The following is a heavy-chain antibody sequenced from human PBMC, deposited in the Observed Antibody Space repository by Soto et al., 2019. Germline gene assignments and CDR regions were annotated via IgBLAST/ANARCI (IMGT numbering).Heavy chain of an antibody. CDR1: GFIFSDYA. V-gene: IGHV3-23*01. J-gene: IGHJ4*02. Sequence: EVQLLESGGDLVQRGGSLRLSCAASGFIFSDYAMSWVRQAPGKGLEWVSGISSSGATTYYPDSVKGRFTISRDNSKNTLYLQVNGLKNGDTAVYYCAKGSIPRRNNIPNVDFDRWSQESLVAVSS. CDR2: ISSSGATT. D-gene: IGHD1-1*01. CDR3: AKGSIPRRNNIPNVDFDR.